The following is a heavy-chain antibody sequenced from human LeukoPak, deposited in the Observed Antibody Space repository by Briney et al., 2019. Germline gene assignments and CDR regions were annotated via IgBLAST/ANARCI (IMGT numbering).Heavy chain of an antibody. CDR3: ARDNSGSYYHRGGFDY. J-gene: IGHJ4*02. D-gene: IGHD1-26*01. CDR1: GGSFSGYY. V-gene: IGHV4-34*01. CDR2: INHSGST. Sequence: SETLSLTCAGDGGSFSGYYWSWIRQPPGKGLEWIGEINHSGSTNYNPSLKSRVTISVDTSKNQFSLKLSSVTAADTAVYYCARDNSGSYYHRGGFDYWGQGTLVTVSS.